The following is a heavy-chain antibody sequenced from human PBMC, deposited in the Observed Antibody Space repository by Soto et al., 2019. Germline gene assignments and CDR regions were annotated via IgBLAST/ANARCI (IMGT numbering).Heavy chain of an antibody. CDR1: GDSVSSDRYF. CDR2: ISYTGDT. J-gene: IGHJ5*02. D-gene: IGHD1-26*01. CDR3: ARIVVGATVDL. Sequence: PSETLSLTCNVSGDSVSSDRYFWTWIRQPPGKGLEWIAYISYTGDTNYNPSLKSRVTISVDTSRNQFSLTLTSVTAADTAVYFCARIVVGATVDLWGQGSLVTVSS. V-gene: IGHV4-61*01.